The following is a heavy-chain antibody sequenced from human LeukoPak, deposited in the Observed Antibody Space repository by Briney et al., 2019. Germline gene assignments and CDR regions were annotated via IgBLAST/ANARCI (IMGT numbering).Heavy chain of an antibody. CDR1: GYTFTSYG. Sequence: GASVKVSCKASGYTFTSYGISWVRQAPGQGLEWMGWISAYNGNTNYAQKLQGRVTMTTDTSTSTAYMELRSLRSDDTAVYYCAREKYEGSSWYRCFDYWGQGTLVTVSS. V-gene: IGHV1-18*01. CDR2: ISAYNGNT. D-gene: IGHD6-13*01. J-gene: IGHJ4*02. CDR3: AREKYEGSSWYRCFDY.